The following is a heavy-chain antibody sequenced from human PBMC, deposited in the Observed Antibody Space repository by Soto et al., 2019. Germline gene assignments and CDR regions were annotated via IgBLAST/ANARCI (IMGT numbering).Heavy chain of an antibody. Sequence: QVQLVQSGAEVKKPGSSVKVSCKASGGTFSSYAISWVRQAPGQGLEWMGGIIPIFGTANYAQKFQGRVTITADESTSTADMELSSLRSEDTAVYYCAAPYDSSGYYSRDFDYWGQGTLVTVSS. CDR3: AAPYDSSGYYSRDFDY. J-gene: IGHJ4*02. V-gene: IGHV1-69*01. CDR2: IIPIFGTA. D-gene: IGHD3-22*01. CDR1: GGTFSSYA.